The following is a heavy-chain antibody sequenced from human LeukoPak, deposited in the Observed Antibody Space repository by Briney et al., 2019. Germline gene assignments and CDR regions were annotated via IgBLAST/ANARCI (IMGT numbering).Heavy chain of an antibody. V-gene: IGHV4-61*01. CDR2: IYYSGST. D-gene: IGHD2-15*01. CDR3: ARDLRSVAGAFFDY. CDR1: GGSISSSSYY. Sequence: SSETLSLTCTVSGGSISSSSYYWSWIRQPPGKGLEWIGYIYYSGSTNYNPSLKSRVTISVDTSKNQFSLKLSSVTAADTAVYYCARDLRSVAGAFFDYWGQGTLVTVSS. J-gene: IGHJ4*02.